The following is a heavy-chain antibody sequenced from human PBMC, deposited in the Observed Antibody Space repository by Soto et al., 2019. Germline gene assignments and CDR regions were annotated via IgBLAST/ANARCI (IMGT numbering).Heavy chain of an antibody. D-gene: IGHD2-15*01. J-gene: IGHJ4*02. CDR1: GCTFSSYA. CDR3: ARDYPSSSGGSCGMGH. Sequence: SVKVSCKASGCTFSSYAISWVRQAPGQGLEWMGGIIPIFGTANYAQKFQGRVTITADESTSTAYMELSSLRSEDTAVYYCARDYPSSSGGSCGMGHWGQGTLVTVSS. V-gene: IGHV1-69*13. CDR2: IIPIFGTA.